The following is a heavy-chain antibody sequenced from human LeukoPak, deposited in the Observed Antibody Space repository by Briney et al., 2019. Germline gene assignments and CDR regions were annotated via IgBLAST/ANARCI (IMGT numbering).Heavy chain of an antibody. V-gene: IGHV4-39*07. CDR2: INHSGST. Sequence: SETLSLTCTVSGGSISSSSCYWGWIRQPPGKGLEWIGEINHSGSTNYNPSLKSRVTISVDTSKNQFSLKLSSVTAADTAVYYCAREERIVVVPAATLPAAFDIWGQGTMVTVSS. D-gene: IGHD2-2*01. J-gene: IGHJ3*02. CDR3: AREERIVVVPAATLPAAFDI. CDR1: GGSISSSSCY.